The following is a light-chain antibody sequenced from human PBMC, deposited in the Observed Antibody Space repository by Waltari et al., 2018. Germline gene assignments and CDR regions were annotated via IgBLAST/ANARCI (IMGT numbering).Light chain of an antibody. J-gene: IGLJ3*02. CDR3: SSRNGRANQVV. CDR1: SLRTSY. V-gene: IGLV3-19*01. CDR2: GKD. Sequence: SSELTQDPAVSVALGQTVRITCQGDSLRTSYPIWYQLKPGQAPVLVIYGKDKRPSGIPDRISGYSSGATSSLTITGAQAEDEADYYCSSRNGRANQVVFAGGTKVTVL.